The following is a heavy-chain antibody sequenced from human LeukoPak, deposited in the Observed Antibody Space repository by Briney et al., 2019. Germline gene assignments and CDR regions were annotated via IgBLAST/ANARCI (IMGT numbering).Heavy chain of an antibody. Sequence: ASVKVSCKTSGYTFTSYDINWVRQATGQGLEWMGWMNPNSGNTGYAQKFQGRVTITRNTSISTAYMELSSLSYDDTAVYYCATDGAGDYLNHWGQGTLVTVSS. V-gene: IGHV1-8*03. D-gene: IGHD4-17*01. CDR1: GYTFTSYD. J-gene: IGHJ4*02. CDR3: ATDGAGDYLNH. CDR2: MNPNSGNT.